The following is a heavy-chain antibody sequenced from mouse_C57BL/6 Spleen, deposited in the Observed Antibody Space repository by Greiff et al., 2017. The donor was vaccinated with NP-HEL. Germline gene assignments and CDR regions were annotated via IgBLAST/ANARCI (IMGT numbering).Heavy chain of an antibody. V-gene: IGHV5-4*01. Sequence: EVMLVESGGGLVKPGGSLKLSCAASGFTFSSYAMSWVRQTPEKRLEWVATISDGGSYIYYPDNVKGRFTISRDNAKNNLYLQMSHLKSEDTAMYYCARDEGDDGYYPYYFDYWGQGTTLTVSS. CDR3: ARDEGDDGYYPYYFDY. J-gene: IGHJ2*01. CDR2: ISDGGSYI. CDR1: GFTFSSYA. D-gene: IGHD2-3*01.